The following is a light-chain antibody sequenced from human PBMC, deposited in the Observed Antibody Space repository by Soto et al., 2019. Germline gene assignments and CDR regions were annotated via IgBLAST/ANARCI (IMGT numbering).Light chain of an antibody. J-gene: IGKJ4*01. CDR1: QSISSW. CDR2: DAS. CDR3: QPYNTWPLT. V-gene: IGKV1-5*01. Sequence: RMTQTPSTLSASVGDRVTITCRARQSISSWLAWYQQKPGKAPKLLIYDASSLESGVPSRFSGSGSGTEFTLTISSLQSEDFATYYCQPYNTWPLTFGGGTKADIK.